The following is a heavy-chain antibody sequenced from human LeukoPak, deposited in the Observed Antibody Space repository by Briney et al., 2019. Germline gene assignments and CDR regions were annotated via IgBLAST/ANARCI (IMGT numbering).Heavy chain of an antibody. CDR2: IYYSGST. D-gene: IGHD1-14*01. Sequence: ASETLSLTCTVSGGSISSGDYYWSWIRQPPGKGLEWIGYIYYSGSTYYNPSLKSRVTISVDTSKNQFSLKLSSVTAADTAVYYCARAPTELDHNHQEGWFDPWGQGTLVTVSP. CDR1: GGSISSGDYY. J-gene: IGHJ5*02. CDR3: ARAPTELDHNHQEGWFDP. V-gene: IGHV4-30-4*01.